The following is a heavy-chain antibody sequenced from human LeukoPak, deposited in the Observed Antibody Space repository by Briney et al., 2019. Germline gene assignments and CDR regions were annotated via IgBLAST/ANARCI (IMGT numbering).Heavy chain of an antibody. CDR1: GGTFSSYA. CDR2: IIPIFGTA. V-gene: IGHV1-69*13. Sequence: GASVKVSCXASGGTFSSYAISWVRQAPGQGLEWMGGIIPIFGTANYAQKFQGRVTITADESTSTAYMELSSLRSEDTAVYYCARGPTTVVTLYYFDYWGQRTLVTVSS. CDR3: ARGPTTVVTLYYFDY. J-gene: IGHJ4*02. D-gene: IGHD4-23*01.